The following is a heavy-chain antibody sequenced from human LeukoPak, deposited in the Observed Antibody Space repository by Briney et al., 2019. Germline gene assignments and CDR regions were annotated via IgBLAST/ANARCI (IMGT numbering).Heavy chain of an antibody. J-gene: IGHJ4*02. CDR2: IYTSGST. CDR3: ARDRISTNFWSGYYDY. D-gene: IGHD3-3*01. V-gene: IGHV4-61*02. CDR1: GGSISSGSYY. Sequence: PSETPSLTCTVSGGSISSGSYYWSWIRQPAGKGLEWIGRIYTSGSTNYNPSLKSRVTISVDTSKNQFSLKLSSVTAADTAVYYCARDRISTNFWSGYYDYWGQGTLVTVSS.